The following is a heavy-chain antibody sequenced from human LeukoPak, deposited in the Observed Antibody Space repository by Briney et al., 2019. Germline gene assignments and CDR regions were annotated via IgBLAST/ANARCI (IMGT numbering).Heavy chain of an antibody. J-gene: IGHJ4*02. CDR1: GYTFTSYY. D-gene: IGHD2-8*01. CDR3: ARAPVKIDGLDY. V-gene: IGHV1-46*01. Sequence: ASVKVSCKASGYTFTSYYLHWVRQAPGQGLEWMGIINPSGGSTSYAQKFQGRVTMTRDTSTSTVYMELSSLRSEDTAVYYCARAPVKIDGLDYWGQGTLVTVSS. CDR2: INPSGGST.